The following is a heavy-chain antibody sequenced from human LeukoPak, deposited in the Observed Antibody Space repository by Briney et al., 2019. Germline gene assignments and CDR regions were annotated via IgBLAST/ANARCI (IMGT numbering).Heavy chain of an antibody. CDR2: MNPNSGNT. J-gene: IGHJ5*02. CDR1: GYTFSSYG. CDR3: ARGLMWSPSIFDP. Sequence: ASVKVSCKASGYTFSSYGLSWVRQAPGQGLEWMGWMNPNSGNTGYAQKFQGRVTMTRNTSISTAYMELSSLRSEDTAVYYCARGLMWSPSIFDPWGQGTLVTVSS. D-gene: IGHD2-2*01. V-gene: IGHV1-8*02.